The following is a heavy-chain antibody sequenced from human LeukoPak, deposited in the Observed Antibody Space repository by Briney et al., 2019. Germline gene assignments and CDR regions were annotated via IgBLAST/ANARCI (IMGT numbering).Heavy chain of an antibody. CDR2: IYPGDSDT. V-gene: IGHV5-51*01. CDR1: GYTFTSYW. J-gene: IGHJ4*02. D-gene: IGHD2-2*01. Sequence: GESLKISCKGSGYTFTSYWIGWVRQMPGKGLEWMGIIYPGDSDTRYSPSFQGQVTISADKSISTAYLQSSSLKASDTAMYYCARHLGYCSSTSCYYYFDYWGQGTLVTVSS. CDR3: ARHLGYCSSTSCYYYFDY.